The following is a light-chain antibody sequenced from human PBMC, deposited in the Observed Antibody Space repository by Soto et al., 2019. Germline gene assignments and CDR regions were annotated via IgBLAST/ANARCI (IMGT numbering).Light chain of an antibody. Sequence: EIVMTQSPATLSVSPGERATLSCRASQSVSNNLAWYQQKFGQAPRLLIYGATTRATGIPARFSGSGSGTEFTLTISSLQSEDFAVYYCQHYNNWPPCTFGQGTKVEIK. CDR3: QHYNNWPPCT. J-gene: IGKJ1*01. V-gene: IGKV3D-15*01. CDR2: GAT. CDR1: QSVSNN.